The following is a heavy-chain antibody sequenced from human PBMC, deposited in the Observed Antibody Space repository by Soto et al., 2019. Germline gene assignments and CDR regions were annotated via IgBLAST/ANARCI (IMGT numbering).Heavy chain of an antibody. J-gene: IGHJ6*02. V-gene: IGHV4-34*01. CDR1: GGSFSGYY. CDR2: INHSGST. CDR3: ARASRSEDIVVVPAAIPYSYYGMDV. Sequence: PSETLSLTCAVYGGSFSGYYWSWIRQPPGKGLEWIGEINHSGSTNYNPSLKSRVTISVDTSNNQFSLKLSSVTAADTAVYYCARASRSEDIVVVPAAIPYSYYGMDVWGQGTTVTVSS. D-gene: IGHD2-2*02.